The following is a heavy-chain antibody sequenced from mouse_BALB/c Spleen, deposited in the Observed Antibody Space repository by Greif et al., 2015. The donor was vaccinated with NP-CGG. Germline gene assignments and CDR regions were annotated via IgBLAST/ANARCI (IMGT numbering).Heavy chain of an antibody. V-gene: IGHV1-14*01. CDR3: ASIYYDYDGDAMDY. J-gene: IGHJ4*01. CDR1: GYTFTSYV. Sequence: EVQLQQSGPELVKPGASVKMSCKASGYTFTSYVMHWVKQKPGQGLEWIGYINPYNDGTKYNEKFKGKATLTSDRSSSTAYMELSSLTSEDSAVYCCASIYYDYDGDAMDYWGQGTSVTVSS. D-gene: IGHD2-4*01. CDR2: INPYNDGT.